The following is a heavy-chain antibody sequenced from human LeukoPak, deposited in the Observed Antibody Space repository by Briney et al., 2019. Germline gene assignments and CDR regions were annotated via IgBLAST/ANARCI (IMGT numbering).Heavy chain of an antibody. CDR2: IYHSGST. Sequence: SETLSLTCTVSGYSISSGYYWGWIRQPPGKGLEWIGSIYHSGSTYYDPSLKSRVTISVDTSKNQFSLKLSSVTAADTAVYYCARAGGSCYLGWGQGTLVTVSS. CDR1: GYSISSGYY. J-gene: IGHJ4*02. D-gene: IGHD2-15*01. V-gene: IGHV4-38-2*02. CDR3: ARAGGSCYLG.